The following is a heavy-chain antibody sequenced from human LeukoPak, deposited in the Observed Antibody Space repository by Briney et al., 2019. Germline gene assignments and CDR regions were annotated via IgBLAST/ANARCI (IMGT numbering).Heavy chain of an antibody. V-gene: IGHV4-39*07. J-gene: IGHJ4*02. CDR3: AREILGGFNPGAY. CDR2: TYTSRSMYNSGST. Sequence: SETLSLTCTVSGGSTSSSSYYWAWIRQPPGKGLEWIGSTYTSRSMYNSGSTYYNPSLKSRVSISEDASKNQLSLKLSSVTAADTAVYYCAREILGGFNPGAYWGQGTLVTVSS. CDR1: GGSTSSSSYY. D-gene: IGHD1-14*01.